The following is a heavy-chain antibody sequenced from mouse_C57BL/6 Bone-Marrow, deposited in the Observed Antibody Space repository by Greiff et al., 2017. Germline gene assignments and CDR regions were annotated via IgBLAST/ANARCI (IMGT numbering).Heavy chain of an antibody. J-gene: IGHJ1*03. V-gene: IGHV14-4*01. CDR2: IDPENGDT. CDR3: TAPYYGSSYGCWYFDV. CDR1: GFNIKDDY. D-gene: IGHD1-1*01. Sequence: VQLQQSGAELVRPGASVKLSCTASGFNIKDDYMHWVKQRPEQGLEWIGWIDPENGDTEYASKFQGQATITADTSSTTAYLQLSSLTSEDTAGYYCTAPYYGSSYGCWYFDVWGTGTTVTVSS.